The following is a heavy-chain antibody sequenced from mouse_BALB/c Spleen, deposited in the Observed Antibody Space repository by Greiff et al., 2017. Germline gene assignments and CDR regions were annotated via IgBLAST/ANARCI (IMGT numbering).Heavy chain of an antibody. V-gene: IGHV1S41*01. CDR1: GYTFTSYW. CDR3: ARGVLRLLYFDY. D-gene: IGHD1-2*01. J-gene: IGHJ2*01. Sequence: DLVKPGASVKLSCKASGYTFTSYWINWIKQRPGQGLEWIGRIAPGSGSTYYNEMFKGKATLTVDTSSSTAYIQLSSLSSEDSAVYFCARGVLRLLYFDYWGQGTTLTVSS. CDR2: IAPGSGST.